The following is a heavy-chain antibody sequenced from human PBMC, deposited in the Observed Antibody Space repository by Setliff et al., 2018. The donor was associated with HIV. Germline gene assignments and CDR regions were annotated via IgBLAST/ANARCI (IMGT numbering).Heavy chain of an antibody. V-gene: IGHV4-61*02. CDR2: IYSSGST. CDR3: ARGVHIVVVAATDTRWFDP. J-gene: IGHJ5*02. CDR1: GGSISSGSYY. Sequence: SETLSLTCTVSGGSISSGSYYWSWIRQPAGKGLEWIGRIYSSGSTNYSPSLRSRVTMSVDTTKNQFSLKLTSVTAADTALYFCARGVHIVVVAATDTRWFDPWGQGTLVTVSS. D-gene: IGHD2-15*01.